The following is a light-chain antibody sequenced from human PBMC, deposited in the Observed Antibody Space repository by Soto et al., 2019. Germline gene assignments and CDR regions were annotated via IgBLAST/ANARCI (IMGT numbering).Light chain of an antibody. V-gene: IGKV3-15*01. CDR3: QQYDRWPHT. CDR2: GAS. CDR1: QNISRN. Sequence: EIVMTQSPATLSVSSGERATLSCRASQNISRNLAWYQQRPGQAPRLLIHGASTRATGVPARFSGSGSVTDFTLTISSLQSEDFAVDYCQQYDRWPHTFGRGTKLQIK. J-gene: IGKJ2*01.